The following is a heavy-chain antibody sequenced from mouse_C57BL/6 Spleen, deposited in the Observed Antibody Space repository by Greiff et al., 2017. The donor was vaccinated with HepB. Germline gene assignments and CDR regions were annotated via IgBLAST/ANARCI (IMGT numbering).Heavy chain of an antibody. D-gene: IGHD5-1-1*01. CDR3: TRRIPNWYFDV. CDR2: IDPETGGT. V-gene: IGHV1-15*01. Sequence: VQRVESGAELVRPGASVTLSCKASGYTFTDYEMHWVKQTPVHGLEWIGAIDPETGGTAYNQKFKGKAILTADKSSSTAYMELRSLTSEDSAVYYCTRRIPNWYFDVWGTGTTVTVSS. J-gene: IGHJ1*03. CDR1: GYTFTDYE.